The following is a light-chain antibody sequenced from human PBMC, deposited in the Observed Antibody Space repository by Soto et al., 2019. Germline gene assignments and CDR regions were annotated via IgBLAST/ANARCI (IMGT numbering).Light chain of an antibody. CDR2: AAS. J-gene: IGKJ5*01. CDR1: QSISTS. V-gene: IGKV1-39*01. Sequence: DIQMTQSPSSLSASVGDRVTIACRASQSISTSLNWYRQKPGKAPDLLIYAASSLQSGVPSRFSGSGAGTDFTLTISSLQPEDFATYFCQQSYSTPPTFGQGTRLEIK. CDR3: QQSYSTPPT.